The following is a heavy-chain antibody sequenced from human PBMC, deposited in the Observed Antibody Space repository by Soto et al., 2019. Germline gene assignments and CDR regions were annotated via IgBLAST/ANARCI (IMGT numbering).Heavy chain of an antibody. J-gene: IGHJ6*02. Sequence: GGSLRLSCAASGFTFSSYGMHWVRQAPGKGLEWVAVIWYDGSNKYYADSVKGRFTISRDNSKNTLYLQMNSLRAEDTAVYYCAREPVAAARYYGMDVWGQGTTVIVSS. D-gene: IGHD6-13*01. CDR1: GFTFSSYG. CDR2: IWYDGSNK. CDR3: AREPVAAARYYGMDV. V-gene: IGHV3-33*01.